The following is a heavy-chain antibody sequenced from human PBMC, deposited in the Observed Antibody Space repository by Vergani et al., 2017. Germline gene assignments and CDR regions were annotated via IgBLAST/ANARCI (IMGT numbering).Heavy chain of an antibody. V-gene: IGHV1-69*04. CDR3: ARDRGIVPAASVGYFDY. CDR2: IIPILGIA. Sequence: QVQLVQSGAEVKKPGSSVKVSCKASGGTFSSYTISWVRQAPGQGLEWMGRIIPILGIANYAQKFQGRVTITADKSTSTAYMELSSLRSEDTAVYYCARDRGIVPAASVGYFDYWGQGTLVTVSS. CDR1: GGTFSSYT. D-gene: IGHD2-2*01. J-gene: IGHJ4*02.